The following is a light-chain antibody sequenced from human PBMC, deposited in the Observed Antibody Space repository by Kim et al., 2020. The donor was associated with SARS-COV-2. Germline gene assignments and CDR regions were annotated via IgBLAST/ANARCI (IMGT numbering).Light chain of an antibody. CDR2: GNT. Sequence: QSVLTQPPSVSGAPGQRVTISCTGSSSNIGAGYDVHWYQQLPGSAPRLLIYGNTNRPSGVPDRFSASKSGTSASLAITGLQAEDEADYYCHSDDSSLSGDVFGGGTRLTVL. CDR1: SSNIGAGYD. V-gene: IGLV1-40*01. CDR3: HSDDSSLSGDV. J-gene: IGLJ2*01.